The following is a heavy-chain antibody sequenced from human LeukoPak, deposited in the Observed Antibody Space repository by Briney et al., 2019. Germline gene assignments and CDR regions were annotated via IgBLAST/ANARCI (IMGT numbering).Heavy chain of an antibody. CDR3: ARDRTGYDSSGYAFDI. CDR1: GYTFTSYY. CDR2: INPSGGST. Sequence: ASVKVSCKASGYTFTSYYMHWVRQAPGQGLEWMGIINPSGGSTSYAQKFQGRVTMTRDTSTCTVYMELSSLRSEDTAVYYCARDRTGYDSSGYAFDIWGQGTMVTVSS. J-gene: IGHJ3*02. V-gene: IGHV1-46*01. D-gene: IGHD3-22*01.